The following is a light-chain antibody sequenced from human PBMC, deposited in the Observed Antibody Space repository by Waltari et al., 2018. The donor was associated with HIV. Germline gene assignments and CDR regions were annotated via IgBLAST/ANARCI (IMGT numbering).Light chain of an antibody. Sequence: QSVVTQPPSVSGAPGQRVTISCTGSSSNIGAGYDVHWYQQLPGTAPKLLISGTSVRPSVVPDRFSGAKSGTSASLAITGLQAEDEADYYCQSYDSSLSGSDVVFGGGTELTVL. CDR3: QSYDSSLSGSDVV. CDR1: SSNIGAGYD. J-gene: IGLJ2*01. V-gene: IGLV1-40*01. CDR2: GTS.